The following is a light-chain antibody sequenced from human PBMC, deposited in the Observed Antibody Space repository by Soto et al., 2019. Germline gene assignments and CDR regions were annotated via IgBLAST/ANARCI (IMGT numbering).Light chain of an antibody. CDR1: QGIANY. Sequence: DIQMTQSPSSLSASVGARVTITCRASQGIANYLAWYQQRPGKAPNLLNYHASTLQSEAPSRFSGSGSGKYFTLTISSLEPEDVATYYCQKYNNAVFTFGPGTKVDI. J-gene: IGKJ3*01. CDR2: HAS. CDR3: QKYNNAVFT. V-gene: IGKV1-27*01.